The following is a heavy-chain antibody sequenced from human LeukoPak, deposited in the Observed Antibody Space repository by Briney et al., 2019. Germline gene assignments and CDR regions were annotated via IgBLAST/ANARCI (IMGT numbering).Heavy chain of an antibody. Sequence: ASVKVSCKPSGYPFTNFYIHWVRQAPGQGLEWMGWVNPKSGDTKYAQKFQDRISMTRDTSISTAYMEVNRLTSADSAVYYCARDGVLVGSTVLNYWGQGTLVTVAS. CDR2: VNPKSGDT. D-gene: IGHD1-26*01. V-gene: IGHV1-2*02. CDR3: ARDGVLVGSTVLNY. J-gene: IGHJ4*01. CDR1: GYPFTNFY.